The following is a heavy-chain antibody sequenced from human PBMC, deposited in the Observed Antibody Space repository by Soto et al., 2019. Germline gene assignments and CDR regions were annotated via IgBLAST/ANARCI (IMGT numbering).Heavy chain of an antibody. V-gene: IGHV3-23*01. D-gene: IGHD3-9*01. J-gene: IGHJ5*02. Sequence: GGSLRLSCAAFGFTFSSYAMSWVRQAPGKGLEWVSAISGSGGSTYYADSVKGRFTISRDNSKNTLYLQMSSLRAEDTAVYYCAKDRSDYDILNGRFLAGPASNWFEPWGQGTLVTVSS. CDR2: ISGSGGST. CDR3: AKDRSDYDILNGRFLAGPASNWFEP. CDR1: GFTFSSYA.